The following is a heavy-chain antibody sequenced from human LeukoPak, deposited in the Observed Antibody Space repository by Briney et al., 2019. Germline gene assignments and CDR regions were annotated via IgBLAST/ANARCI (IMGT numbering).Heavy chain of an antibody. J-gene: IGHJ6*03. CDR1: GGSFSGYY. Sequence: PSETLSLTCAVYGGSFSGYYWSWIRQPPGKGLEWIGEINHSGSTNYNPSLKSRVTVSVDTSKNQFSLKLSSVTAADTAVYYCARGGYYYYYMDVWGKGTTVTISS. V-gene: IGHV4-34*01. CDR3: ARGGYYYYYMDV. CDR2: INHSGST.